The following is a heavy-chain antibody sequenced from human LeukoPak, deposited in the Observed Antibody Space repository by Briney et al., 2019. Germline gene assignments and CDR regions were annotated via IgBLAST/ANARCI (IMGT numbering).Heavy chain of an antibody. Sequence: GGSLRLSCAASGFTFSSYGMHWVRQAPGKGLEWVAVISYGGTNQYYADSVKDRFTISRDNSKNTLYLQMNSLSAEDSAVYYCAREGSFYDSSGLDYWGQGTPVTVSS. CDR1: GFTFSSYG. J-gene: IGHJ4*02. V-gene: IGHV3-30*19. CDR2: ISYGGTNQ. CDR3: AREGSFYDSSGLDY. D-gene: IGHD3-22*01.